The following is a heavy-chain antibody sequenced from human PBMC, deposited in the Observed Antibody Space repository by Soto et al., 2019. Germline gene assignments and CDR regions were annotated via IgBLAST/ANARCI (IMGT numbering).Heavy chain of an antibody. Sequence: SETLSLTCTVSGGSISSYYWSWIRQPPGKGLEWIGYIYYSGSTNYNPSLKSRVTISVDPSKNQFSLKLSSVTAADTAVYYCARAPYYYDSSGYYPFDYWGQGTLVTVSS. CDR1: GGSISSYY. CDR2: IYYSGST. CDR3: ARAPYYYDSSGYYPFDY. V-gene: IGHV4-59*01. D-gene: IGHD3-22*01. J-gene: IGHJ4*02.